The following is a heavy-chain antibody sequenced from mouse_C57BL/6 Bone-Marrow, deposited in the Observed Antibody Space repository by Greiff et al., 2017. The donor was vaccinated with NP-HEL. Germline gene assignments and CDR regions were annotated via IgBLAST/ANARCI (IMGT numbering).Heavy chain of an antibody. V-gene: IGHV7-3*01. D-gene: IGHD2-5*01. CDR3: ASEAPYSNSFAY. CDR2: IRNKANGYTT. Sequence: EVQGVESGGGLVQPGGSLSLSCAASGFTFTDYYMSWVRQPQGKALEWLGFIRNKANGYTTEYSASVKGRFTISRENSQSILYLQMNALRAEDSATYYCASEAPYSNSFAYWGQGTLVTVSA. J-gene: IGHJ3*01. CDR1: GFTFTDYY.